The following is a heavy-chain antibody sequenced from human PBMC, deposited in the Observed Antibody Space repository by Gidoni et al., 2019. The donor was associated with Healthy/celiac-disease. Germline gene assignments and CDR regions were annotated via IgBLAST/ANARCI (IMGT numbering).Heavy chain of an antibody. CDR2: IWYDGSNK. CDR1: GFTFSSYG. CDR3: AREGSGSYYDSSNYYYYMDV. V-gene: IGHV3-33*01. D-gene: IGHD1-26*01. J-gene: IGHJ6*03. Sequence: QVQLVESGGGVVQPGRSLRLSCAASGFTFSSYGMHWVRQAPGKGLEWVAVIWYDGSNKYYADSVKGRFTISRDNSKNTLYLQMNSLRAEDTAVYYCAREGSGSYYDSSNYYYYMDVWGKGTTVTVSS.